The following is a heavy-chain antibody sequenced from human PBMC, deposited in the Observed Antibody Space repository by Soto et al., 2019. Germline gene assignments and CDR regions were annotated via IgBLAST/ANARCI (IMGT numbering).Heavy chain of an antibody. D-gene: IGHD2-2*02. CDR3: ATDIVVGTPAITLTFYRYVGMDV. J-gene: IGHJ6*04. V-gene: IGHV1-18*04. CDR2: ISGYNGNT. CDR1: GYNFTNYG. Sequence: GASVKVSCKASGYNFTNYGISWVRQAPGQGLQWMGWISGYNGNTHDAHKFQGRVTLTTDTSTATAYIELRSLRSGDTAVYYCATDIVVGTPAITLTFYRYVGMDVWGEGTTVTVSS.